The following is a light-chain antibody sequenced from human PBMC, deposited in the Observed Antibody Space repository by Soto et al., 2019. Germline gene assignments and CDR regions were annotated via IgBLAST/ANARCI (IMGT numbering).Light chain of an antibody. Sequence: QSALTQPASVSGSPGQSITISCTGTSSDVGAYNFVSWYQQFPGKAPKLILYEVSNRPSGVSDRFSASKSGNTASLLISVLEAEDEADYYCSSQTGSATMVFGGGTKLTVL. V-gene: IGLV2-14*01. J-gene: IGLJ2*01. CDR3: SSQTGSATMV. CDR1: SSDVGAYNF. CDR2: EVS.